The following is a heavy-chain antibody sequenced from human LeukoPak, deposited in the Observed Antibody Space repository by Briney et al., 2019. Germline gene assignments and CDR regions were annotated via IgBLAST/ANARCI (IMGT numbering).Heavy chain of an antibody. V-gene: IGHV1-2*06. D-gene: IGHD3-22*01. CDR3: ASILDSSGYYSPWEVDY. CDR2: INPNSGGT. Sequence: ASVKVSCKASGYTFTGYYMHWVRQAPGQGLEWMGRINPNSGGTNYAQKFQGRVTMTRDTSIHTAYMELSRLRSDDTAVYYCASILDSSGYYSPWEVDYWGQGTLVTVSS. CDR1: GYTFTGYY. J-gene: IGHJ4*02.